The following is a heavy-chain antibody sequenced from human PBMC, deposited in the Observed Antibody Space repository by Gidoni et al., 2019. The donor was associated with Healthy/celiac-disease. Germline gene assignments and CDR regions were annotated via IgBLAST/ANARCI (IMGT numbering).Heavy chain of an antibody. CDR1: GFTFSSHS. D-gene: IGHD3-22*01. CDR3: ARVVTTYYYDSSGPTVP. CDR2: ISSSSSYI. Sequence: EVQLVESGGGLVKPGGSLRLSCAASGFTFSSHSMNWVRQAPGKGLEWVSSISSSSSYIYYADSVKGRFTISRDNAKNSLYLQMNSLRAEDTAVYYCARVVTTYYYDSSGPTVPWGQGTLVTVSS. J-gene: IGHJ5*02. V-gene: IGHV3-21*01.